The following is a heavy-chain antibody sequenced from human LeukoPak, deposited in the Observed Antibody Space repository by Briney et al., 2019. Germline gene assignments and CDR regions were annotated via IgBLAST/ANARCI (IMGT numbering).Heavy chain of an antibody. CDR3: ARVTDEGIAVAGTPDY. CDR1: GFTFSSYS. V-gene: IGHV3-48*01. Sequence: GGSLRLSCAASGFTFSSYSMNWVRQAPGKGLEWVSYISSSSSTIYYADSVKGRFTISRDNAKNSLYLQMNSLRAEDTAVYYCARVTDEGIAVAGTPDYWGQGTLVTVSS. CDR2: ISSSSSTI. D-gene: IGHD6-19*01. J-gene: IGHJ4*02.